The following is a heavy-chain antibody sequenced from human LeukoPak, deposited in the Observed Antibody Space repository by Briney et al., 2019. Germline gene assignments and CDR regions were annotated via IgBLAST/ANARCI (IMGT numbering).Heavy chain of an antibody. Sequence: SETLSLTCTVSGYSISSGYYWGWIRQPPGKGLEWIGYIYYSGGTNYNPSLKSRVTISVDTSRNQFSLKLNSVTAADTAVYYCAKSNGYGLVDIWGQGTMVTVSS. V-gene: IGHV4-61*05. D-gene: IGHD3-10*01. CDR2: IYYSGGT. CDR3: AKSNGYGLVDI. J-gene: IGHJ3*02. CDR1: GYSISSGYY.